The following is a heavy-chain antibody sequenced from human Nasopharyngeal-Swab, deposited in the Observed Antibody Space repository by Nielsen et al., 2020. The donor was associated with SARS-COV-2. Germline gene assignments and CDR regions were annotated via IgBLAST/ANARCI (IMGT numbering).Heavy chain of an antibody. CDR2: TYYRTKWYN. Sequence: WIRQSPSRGLEWLGRTYYRTKWYNDYAVSVKSRITINPDTSKNQISLQLNSVTHEDTAVYYCAREPGGAAAVALFDYWGQGTLVTVSS. J-gene: IGHJ4*02. CDR3: AREPGGAAAVALFDY. D-gene: IGHD6-13*01. V-gene: IGHV6-1*01.